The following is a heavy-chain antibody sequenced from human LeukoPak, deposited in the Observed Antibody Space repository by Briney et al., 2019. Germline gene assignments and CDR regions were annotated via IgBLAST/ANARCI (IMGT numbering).Heavy chain of an antibody. J-gene: IGHJ4*02. CDR3: ARAVAASYFDY. V-gene: IGHV3-66*01. D-gene: IGHD6-19*01. CDR2: IYSGGGT. Sequence: PGRSLRLSCAVSGFTVSSTYVGWVRQAPGKGLEWVSIIYSGGGTYYPDSVKGRFTMSRDNSKNTLYLQMNSLRAEDTAVYFCARAVAASYFDYWGQGALVTVSS. CDR1: GFTVSSTY.